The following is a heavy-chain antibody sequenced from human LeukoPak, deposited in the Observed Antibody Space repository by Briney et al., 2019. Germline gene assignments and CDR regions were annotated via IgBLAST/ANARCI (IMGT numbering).Heavy chain of an antibody. V-gene: IGHV1-18*01. CDR1: GYTFTSYG. CDR2: ISAYNGNT. Sequence: ASVTVSFKASGYTFTSYGISWVRQAPGQGLEWMGWISAYNGNTNYAQKLQGRVTMTTDTSTSTAYMELRSLRSDDTAVYYCAREGLYYDSSGYYDAGAFDIWGQGTMVTVSS. J-gene: IGHJ3*02. CDR3: AREGLYYDSSGYYDAGAFDI. D-gene: IGHD3-22*01.